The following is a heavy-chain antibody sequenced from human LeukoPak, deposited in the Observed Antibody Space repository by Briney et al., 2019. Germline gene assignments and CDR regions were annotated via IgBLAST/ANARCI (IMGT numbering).Heavy chain of an antibody. Sequence: PGGSLRLSCAASGFTFSNAWMSWVRQAPGKGLEWVGRIKSKTDGGTTDYAAPVKGRFTISRDDSKNTLYLQMNSLKTEDTAVYYCTTTAFAPNYYDSSGYRMAFDIWGQGTMVTVSS. D-gene: IGHD3-22*01. CDR1: GFTFSNAW. CDR2: IKSKTDGGTT. J-gene: IGHJ3*02. V-gene: IGHV3-15*01. CDR3: TTTAFAPNYYDSSGYRMAFDI.